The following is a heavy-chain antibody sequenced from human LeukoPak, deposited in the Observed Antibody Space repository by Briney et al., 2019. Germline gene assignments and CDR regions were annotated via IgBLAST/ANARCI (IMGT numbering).Heavy chain of an antibody. CDR1: GFTFSGSS. J-gene: IGHJ3*02. V-gene: IGHV3-73*01. D-gene: IGHD2-2*01. CDR2: IRSKASSYAT. Sequence: GGSLTLSCAASGFTFSGSSIHWVRQASGKGLEWVGRIRSKASSYATAYSASVKGRFTISRDDSKNTAYLQMNSLKTEDTAVYYCTRYCSSTSCSPEAAFDIWGQGTMVTVSS. CDR3: TRYCSSTSCSPEAAFDI.